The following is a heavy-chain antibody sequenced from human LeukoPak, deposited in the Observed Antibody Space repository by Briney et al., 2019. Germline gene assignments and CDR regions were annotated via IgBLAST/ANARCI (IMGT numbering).Heavy chain of an antibody. V-gene: IGHV3-48*01. Sequence: GGSLRLSCAASGFTFSSYRMNWVRQAPGKGLEWVSYISSSSSTIYYADSGKGRFTISRDNAKNSLYLQMNSLRAEDTAVYYCAGSGPLYPGGSSDYWGQGTLVTVSS. J-gene: IGHJ4*02. D-gene: IGHD1-26*01. CDR2: ISSSSSTI. CDR3: AGSGPLYPGGSSDY. CDR1: GFTFSSYR.